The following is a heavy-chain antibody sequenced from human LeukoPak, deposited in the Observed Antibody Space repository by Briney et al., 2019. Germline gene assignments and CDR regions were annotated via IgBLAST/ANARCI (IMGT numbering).Heavy chain of an antibody. J-gene: IGHJ4*02. CDR2: AHYSGNT. Sequence: PSETLSLTCTVSDDSISNFYWSWIRPSPEKGLEWIGFAHYSGNTYYNPSLTSRVTMSLDTSENQFSLKLTSMTAADTTVYYCARRQRSSWYFDYWGRGTQVTVSS. CDR1: DDSISNFY. V-gene: IGHV4-59*08. D-gene: IGHD6-13*01. CDR3: ARRQRSSWYFDY.